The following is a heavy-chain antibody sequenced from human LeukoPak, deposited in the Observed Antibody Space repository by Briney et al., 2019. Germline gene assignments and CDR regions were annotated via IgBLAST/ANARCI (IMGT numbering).Heavy chain of an antibody. Sequence: GGSLRLSCAASGFTFSSYGMHWVRQAPGKGLEWVAFIRYDGSNKYYADSVKGRFTISRDNSKNTLYLQMNSRRAEDTAVYYCAKDPSSGWSSFDPWGQGTLVTVSS. J-gene: IGHJ5*02. CDR1: GFTFSSYG. D-gene: IGHD6-19*01. CDR2: IRYDGSNK. CDR3: AKDPSSGWSSFDP. V-gene: IGHV3-30*02.